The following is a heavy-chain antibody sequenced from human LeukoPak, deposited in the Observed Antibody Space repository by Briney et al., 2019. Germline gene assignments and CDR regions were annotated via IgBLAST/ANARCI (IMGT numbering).Heavy chain of an antibody. D-gene: IGHD3-10*01. CDR3: ARSGTYYNNWFDP. CDR1: GGSISSSSYY. J-gene: IGHJ5*02. CDR2: IYTSGNT. Sequence: SETLSLTCTVSGGSISSSSYYWGWIRQPPGKGLEWIGRIYTSGNTNYNPSLKSRVTISVDTSKNQFSLKLNSVTAADTAVYFCARSGTYYNNWFDPWGQGTLVTVSS. V-gene: IGHV4-39*07.